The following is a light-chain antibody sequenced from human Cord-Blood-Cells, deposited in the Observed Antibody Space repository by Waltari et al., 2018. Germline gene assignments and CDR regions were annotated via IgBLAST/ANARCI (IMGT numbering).Light chain of an antibody. CDR3: EQSDSTPFT. V-gene: IGKV1-39*01. CDR1: QSISSY. J-gene: IGKJ3*01. Sequence: DIQMTQSPYPLSASVGDRVTITCRASQSISSYLHWYQQKPGKAPKLLIYAASSLQSGVPSRFGGSGSGTDFTLAISSLRPGDFATYYGEQSDSTPFTFGPGTKVDSK. CDR2: AAS.